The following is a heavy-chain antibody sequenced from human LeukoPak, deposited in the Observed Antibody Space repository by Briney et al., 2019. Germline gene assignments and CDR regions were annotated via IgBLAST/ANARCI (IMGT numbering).Heavy chain of an antibody. CDR2: ISGSGGST. CDR3: AKVGGIVVVPAASLDAFDI. J-gene: IGHJ3*02. D-gene: IGHD2-2*01. Sequence: TGGSLRLSCAASGFTFSSYAMSWVRQAPGKGLEWVSAISGSGGSTYYADSVKGRFTISRDNSRNTLYLQMNSLRAEDTAVYYCAKVGGIVVVPAASLDAFDIWGQGTMVTVSS. CDR1: GFTFSSYA. V-gene: IGHV3-23*01.